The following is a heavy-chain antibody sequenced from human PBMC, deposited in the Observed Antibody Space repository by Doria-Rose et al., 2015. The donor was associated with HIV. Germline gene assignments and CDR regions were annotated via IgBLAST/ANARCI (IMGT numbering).Heavy chain of an antibody. V-gene: IGHV2-26*01. Sequence: VTLKESGPVLVKPTETLTLTCTVSGVSLSSPGMGVSWVRQPPGKALEWLANIFSDDERSYKTSLKSRLTIARATSKSQLVLTMTDMDPVDTATYYCARIKSSSWYHKYYFDFWGQGTLVIVSA. J-gene: IGHJ4*02. CDR1: GVSLSSPGMG. D-gene: IGHD6-13*01. CDR3: ARIKSSSWYHKYYFDF. CDR2: IFSDDER.